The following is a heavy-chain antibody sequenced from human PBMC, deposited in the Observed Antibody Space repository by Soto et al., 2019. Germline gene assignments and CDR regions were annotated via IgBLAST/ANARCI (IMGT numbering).Heavy chain of an antibody. Sequence: PSETLSLTCTVSGGSIITDHYFWVWIRQPPRRGLELIGSISYSGRTYDNPSLKSRVTISIDASKNQFSLKLTSVTTADTAVYYFASRGAGDYGCKHHSYCLDGWRPGATVTVSS. J-gene: IGHJ6*02. V-gene: IGHV4-39*07. CDR1: GGSIITDHYF. CDR3: ASRGAGDYGCKHHSYCLDG. CDR2: ISYSGRT. D-gene: IGHD4-17*01.